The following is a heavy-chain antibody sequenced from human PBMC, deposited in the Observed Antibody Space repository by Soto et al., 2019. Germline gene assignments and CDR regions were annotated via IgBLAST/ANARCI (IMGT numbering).Heavy chain of an antibody. CDR3: ARESEDLTSNFGY. Sequence: VGSLRLSCAASGFTFTRYSMNWVRQAPGKGLEWVSSISSTTNYIYYGDSMKGRFTISRDNAKNSLCLEMNSLRAEDTAVYYCARESEDLTSNFGYWGQGTLVTVSS. V-gene: IGHV3-21*06. J-gene: IGHJ4*02. CDR2: ISSTTNYI. CDR1: GFTFTRYS.